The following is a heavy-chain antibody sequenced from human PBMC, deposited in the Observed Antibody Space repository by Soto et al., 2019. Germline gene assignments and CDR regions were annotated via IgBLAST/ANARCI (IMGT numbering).Heavy chain of an antibody. CDR3: ARGAYGSQNDHFDY. V-gene: IGHV6-1*01. CDR2: TYYRSKWYN. D-gene: IGHD3-10*01. Sequence: SQTLSLTCAISGDSVSSNSAVWNWIRQSPSRGLEWLGRTYYRSKWYNDYTVSVKSRITINPDTSKNQFSLQLNSVTPEDTAVYYCARGAYGSQNDHFDYSSQRTLVTVSS. CDR1: GDSVSSNSAV. J-gene: IGHJ4*02.